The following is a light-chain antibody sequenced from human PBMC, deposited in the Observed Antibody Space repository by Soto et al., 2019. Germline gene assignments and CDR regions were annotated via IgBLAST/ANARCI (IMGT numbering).Light chain of an antibody. V-gene: IGKV3-20*01. CDR3: QQYGRSPST. Sequence: EIVLTQSPGTLSWSPGERATLSCRASQSVSNNYLAWYQQKPGQAPRLLIYGASSRATGIPDRFSGSGSGTDFTLTISRLEPEDFAVYYCQQYGRSPSTFGGGTKVEIK. CDR2: GAS. CDR1: QSVSNNY. J-gene: IGKJ4*01.